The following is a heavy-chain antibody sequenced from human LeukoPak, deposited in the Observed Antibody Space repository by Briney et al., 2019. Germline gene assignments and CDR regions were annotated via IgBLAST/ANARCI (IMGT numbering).Heavy chain of an antibody. CDR2: VYYSGST. Sequence: SGTLSLTCSVSGVSINNYYWSWIREPPGRGLEWIGYVYYSGSTNYNPSLKSRVTISVDTSKNQFSLKLSSVTAADTAVYYCARPRGYSGYAYDAFDIWGQGTMVTVSS. CDR3: ARPRGYSGYAYDAFDI. V-gene: IGHV4-59*01. CDR1: GVSINNYY. J-gene: IGHJ3*02. D-gene: IGHD5-12*01.